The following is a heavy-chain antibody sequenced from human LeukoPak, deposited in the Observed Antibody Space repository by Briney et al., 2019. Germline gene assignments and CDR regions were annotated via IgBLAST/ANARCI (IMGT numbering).Heavy chain of an antibody. D-gene: IGHD5-18*01. CDR3: ARGVTPGDY. CDR1: GFTFSSYW. V-gene: IGHV3-74*01. Sequence: GGSLRLSCAASGFTFSSYWMHWVRQAPGKWLVWVSRINSDGSSTNYADSVKGRFTISRDNAKNTLYLQMNSLRAEDTAVYYCARGVTPGDYWSQGTLVTVSS. J-gene: IGHJ4*02. CDR2: INSDGSST.